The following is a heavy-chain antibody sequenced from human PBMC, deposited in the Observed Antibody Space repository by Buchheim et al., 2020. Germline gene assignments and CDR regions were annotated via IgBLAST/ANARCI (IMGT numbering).Heavy chain of an antibody. J-gene: IGHJ4*02. V-gene: IGHV3-48*01. CDR1: GFTFSSYA. Sequence: EVEMVESGGSLVQPGGSLRLSCVASGFTFSSYAMNWVRQVPGKGLEWPSYMTGGSDIIFYADSVKGRFTTSRDNAKNSLFLQMNSLRAGDTAVYYCARDSTGRPLDYWGQGTL. D-gene: IGHD3-10*01. CDR3: ARDSTGRPLDY. CDR2: MTGGSDII.